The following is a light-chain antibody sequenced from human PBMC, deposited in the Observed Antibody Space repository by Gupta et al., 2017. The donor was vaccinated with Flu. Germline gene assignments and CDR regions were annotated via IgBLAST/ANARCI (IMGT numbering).Light chain of an antibody. V-gene: IGKV3-15*01. CDR2: GAS. J-gene: IGKJ1*01. CDR3: QQYHNWPRT. CDR1: ESVSNN. Sequence: PATLSVSPGESATLSCRASESVSNNLAWFQQKHGQAPRLLIFGASFRGTGVPDRFSGSGSGTEFTLTISGLQSEDFAVYYCQQYHNWPRTFGQGTRVDIQ.